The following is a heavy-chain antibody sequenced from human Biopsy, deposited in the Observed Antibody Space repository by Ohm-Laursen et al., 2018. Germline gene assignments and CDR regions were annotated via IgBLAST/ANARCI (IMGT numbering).Heavy chain of an antibody. CDR2: IKPNNGDT. Sequence: GATVKISCKAPTGTFNSYGIIWVRQAPGQGLEWMGWIKPNNGDTDYSQRFQGRVTLAWDRSASTGYMEVSSLRSGDTALYYCATRGGDDFWSGHYSEIYYYYTLDVWGQGTTVTVSS. CDR1: TGTFNSYG. J-gene: IGHJ6*02. D-gene: IGHD3-3*01. V-gene: IGHV1-2*02. CDR3: ATRGGDDFWSGHYSEIYYYYTLDV.